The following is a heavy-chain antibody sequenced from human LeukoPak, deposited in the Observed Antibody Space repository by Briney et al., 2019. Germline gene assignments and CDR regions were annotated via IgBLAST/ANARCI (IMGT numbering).Heavy chain of an antibody. CDR3: ARGFASGWYSRYDP. Sequence: PSDTLSLTCTVSGGSISSYYWSWIRQPPGKGLEWIGYIYYSGSTNYNPSLKSRVAISVDTSKNEFSLKMTSVTAADTAVYYCARGFASGWYSRYDPWGQGTLVTVSS. CDR1: GGSISSYY. J-gene: IGHJ5*02. V-gene: IGHV4-59*07. D-gene: IGHD6-19*01. CDR2: IYYSGST.